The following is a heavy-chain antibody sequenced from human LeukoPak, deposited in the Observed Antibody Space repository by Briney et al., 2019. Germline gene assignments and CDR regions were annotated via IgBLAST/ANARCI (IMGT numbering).Heavy chain of an antibody. CDR2: ISGSGGST. Sequence: GGSLRLSCAASGFTFSSYAMRWVRQAPGKGLEWVSAISGSGGSTYYADSEKGRFTISRDNSKNTLYLQMNSLRAEDTAVYYCTKRRVGATGGGFDYWGQGTLVTVSS. CDR3: TKRRVGATGGGFDY. J-gene: IGHJ4*02. D-gene: IGHD1-26*01. CDR1: GFTFSSYA. V-gene: IGHV3-23*01.